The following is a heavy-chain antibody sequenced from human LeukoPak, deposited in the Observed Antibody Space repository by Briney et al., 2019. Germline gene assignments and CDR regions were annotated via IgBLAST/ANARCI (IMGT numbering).Heavy chain of an antibody. V-gene: IGHV1-69*05. Sequence: ASVKVSCKASGGTFSSYAISWVRQAPGQGLEWMGRIIPIFGTANYAQKFQGRVTIPSNTSISTAYMGLSSLRSEDTAVYYCARAIFGVGVDYWGQGTLVTVSS. D-gene: IGHD3-3*01. J-gene: IGHJ4*02. CDR2: IIPIFGTA. CDR3: ARAIFGVGVDY. CDR1: GGTFSSYA.